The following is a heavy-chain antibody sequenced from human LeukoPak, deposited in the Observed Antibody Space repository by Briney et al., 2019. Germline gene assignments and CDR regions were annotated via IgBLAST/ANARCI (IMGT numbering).Heavy chain of an antibody. V-gene: IGHV4-39*07. D-gene: IGHD6-19*01. J-gene: IGHJ4*02. CDR2: IYHSGST. Sequence: SETLSLTCTVSRDSITTRTYYWGWIRQPPGKGLEWIGSIYHSGSTYYNPSLKSRVTMSVDTSKNQFSLKLASVTAADTAVYYCARTNVAVRLLTDYWGQGTLVIVSS. CDR1: RDSITTRTYY. CDR3: ARTNVAVRLLTDY.